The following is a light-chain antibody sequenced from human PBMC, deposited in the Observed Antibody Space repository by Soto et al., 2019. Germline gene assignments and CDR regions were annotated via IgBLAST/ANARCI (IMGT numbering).Light chain of an antibody. Sequence: EIVLTQSPATLSVSPGERATLSCRASQNVMTDLAWYQQKPGQAPRLFMYGASTRVAGFPARFSGSGSGTEFSLTINSLQSEDFAVYFCQQYNDWPRTFGQGTKVGIK. V-gene: IGKV3-15*01. CDR1: QNVMTD. CDR2: GAS. CDR3: QQYNDWPRT. J-gene: IGKJ1*01.